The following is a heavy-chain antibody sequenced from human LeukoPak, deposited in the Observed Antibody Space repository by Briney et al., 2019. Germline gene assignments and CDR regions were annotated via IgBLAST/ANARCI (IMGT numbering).Heavy chain of an antibody. Sequence: PGGTLRLSCAASGFTFSSYGMSWVRQAPGKGLEGVSAISGSGGSTYYADSVKGRFTISRDNSKNTLYLQMNSLRAEDTAVYYCAKDPSKNYYDSSGVNMSDWGQGTLVTVSS. D-gene: IGHD3-22*01. CDR1: GFTFSSYG. V-gene: IGHV3-23*01. CDR3: AKDPSKNYYDSSGVNMSD. CDR2: ISGSGGST. J-gene: IGHJ4*02.